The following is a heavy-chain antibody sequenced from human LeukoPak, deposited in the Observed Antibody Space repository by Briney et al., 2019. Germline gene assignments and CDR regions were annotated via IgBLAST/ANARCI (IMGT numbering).Heavy chain of an antibody. J-gene: IGHJ4*02. D-gene: IGHD4/OR15-4a*01. V-gene: IGHV1-2*02. Sequence: GASVKVSCKASGYTFTGYYLFWVRQAPGQGLEWMGWINPNSGATKYAQKFQGRVTLTRDTFIRTTYMELSSLRSDDTAVYYCARDERYSYGDNHYPDLGFWGQGTPVTVSS. CDR2: INPNSGAT. CDR1: GYTFTGYY. CDR3: ARDERYSYGDNHYPDLGF.